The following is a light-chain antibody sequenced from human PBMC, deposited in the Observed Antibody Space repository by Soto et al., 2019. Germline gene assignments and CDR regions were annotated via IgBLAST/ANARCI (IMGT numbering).Light chain of an antibody. V-gene: IGLV1-47*01. CDR1: SSNIGSNY. CDR2: RNN. J-gene: IGLJ2*01. CDR3: AAWDDSLSGVV. Sequence: QPVMTQPPSASGTPGRRVTISCSGSSSNIGSNYVYWYQQFPGTAPKLLIYRNNERPSGVPDRFSGSKSGTSASLAISGLRPEDEANFYCAAWDDSLSGVVFGGGTKLTVL.